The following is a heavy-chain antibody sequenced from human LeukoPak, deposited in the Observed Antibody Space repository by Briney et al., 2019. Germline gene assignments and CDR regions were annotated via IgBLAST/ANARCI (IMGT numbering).Heavy chain of an antibody. Sequence: ASVKVSCKASGGTFSSYAISWVRQAPGQGLEWMGRIIPILGIANYAQKFQGRVTITADKSTSTAYMELSSLRSEDTAVYYCARDGIVGASRYWGQGTLVTVSS. CDR1: GGTFSSYA. D-gene: IGHD1-26*01. V-gene: IGHV1-69*04. J-gene: IGHJ4*02. CDR2: IIPILGIA. CDR3: ARDGIVGASRY.